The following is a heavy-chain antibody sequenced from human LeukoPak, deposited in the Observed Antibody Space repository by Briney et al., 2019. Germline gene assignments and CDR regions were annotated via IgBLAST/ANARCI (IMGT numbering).Heavy chain of an antibody. CDR1: GYSFTSYW. V-gene: IGHV5-51*01. CDR2: IYPSDSDT. Sequence: GESLKISCKGSGYSFTSYWIGWVRQMPGKGLEWMGIIYPSDSDTRYRPSFQGQVTISADKSTSTAYLQWTSLKASDTAMYYCARISSDYYQIDYWGQGTLVTVSS. CDR3: ARISSDYYQIDY. D-gene: IGHD3-22*01. J-gene: IGHJ4*02.